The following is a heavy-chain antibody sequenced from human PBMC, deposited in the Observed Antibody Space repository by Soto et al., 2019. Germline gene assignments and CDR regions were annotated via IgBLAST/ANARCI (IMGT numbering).Heavy chain of an antibody. Sequence: PGGSLRLSCAGSGFPFNNACMTWVRQAPGQGLEWIGRLTSRTHGATTEYATPVRRRFSISRDYSKDRVFLQMSNRKTEDTAVYYCGTDASTSRWDTGRFGRWGQGTLVTVAS. D-gene: IGHD1-26*01. CDR2: LTSRTHGATT. V-gene: IGHV3-15*01. CDR1: GFPFNNAC. J-gene: IGHJ4*02. CDR3: GTDASTSRWDTGRFGR.